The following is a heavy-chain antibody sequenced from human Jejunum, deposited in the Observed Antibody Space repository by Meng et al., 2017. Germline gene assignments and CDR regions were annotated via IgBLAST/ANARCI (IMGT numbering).Heavy chain of an antibody. Sequence: VKLVESGGILVQPGESLRLSCAASGFTFSSSSMSWVRQAPGKGLEWVSTFTGTTTTTYYADSVKGRFTISRDNSKNTLYLQMNSLRAEDTAVYYCARLTSLWGQGTLVTVSS. V-gene: IGHV3-23*04. CDR3: ARLTSL. J-gene: IGHJ4*02. CDR2: FTGTTTTT. CDR1: GFTFSSSS. D-gene: IGHD3-16*01.